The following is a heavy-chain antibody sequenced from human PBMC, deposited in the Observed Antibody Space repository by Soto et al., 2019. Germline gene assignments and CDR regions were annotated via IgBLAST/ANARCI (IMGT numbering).Heavy chain of an antibody. CDR3: ARAQYSSSSVFDY. V-gene: IGHV3-11*01. Sequence: XESLRLSCAASGFIFSDYYMSGFRQAPGKGLEWLSYISSGGYTIYYADSVKGRFTISRDNAKNSLYLQMNSLGADDTAVYFCARAQYSSSSVFDYWGQGTLVTVSS. CDR2: ISSGGYTI. J-gene: IGHJ4*02. D-gene: IGHD6-6*01. CDR1: GFIFSDYY.